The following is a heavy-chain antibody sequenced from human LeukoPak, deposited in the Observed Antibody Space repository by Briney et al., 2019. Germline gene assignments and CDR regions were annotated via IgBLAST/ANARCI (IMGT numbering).Heavy chain of an antibody. Sequence: GGSLRLSCAASGFTFDDYGMSWVRQAPGKGLEWMSGISYDGSKKSFADSVKGRFTISRDNAKNSLYLQMNSLRAEDTAVSYCAGVTAMVDFDYWGQGTLVTVSS. CDR1: GFTFDDYG. V-gene: IGHV3-30*03. CDR2: ISYDGSKK. D-gene: IGHD5-18*01. J-gene: IGHJ4*02. CDR3: AGVTAMVDFDY.